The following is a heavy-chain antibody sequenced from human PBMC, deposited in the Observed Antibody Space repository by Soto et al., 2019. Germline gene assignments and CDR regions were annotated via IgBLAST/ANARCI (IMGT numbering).Heavy chain of an antibody. CDR1: GFTFSSYG. J-gene: IGHJ4*02. D-gene: IGHD3-16*01. CDR3: AKDLGGGWIPDYFDH. V-gene: IGHV3-30*18. Sequence: QVQLEESGGGVVQPGRSLRLSCAASGFTFSSYGMHWVRQAPGKGLGWVAVISYDGTSTDFADSVKGRFTISRDNSKNALFLEMNSLRAEDTAVYYCAKDLGGGWIPDYFDHWGQGTLVTVSS. CDR2: ISYDGTST.